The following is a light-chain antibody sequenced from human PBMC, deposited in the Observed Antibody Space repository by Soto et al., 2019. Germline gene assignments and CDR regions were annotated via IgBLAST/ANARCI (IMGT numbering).Light chain of an antibody. CDR1: SSNIGAGYD. CDR3: QSYDSSLRVVV. CDR2: GNS. J-gene: IGLJ2*01. V-gene: IGLV1-40*01. Sequence: QSVLTQPPSVSGAPGQRVTISCTGSSSNIGAGYDVHWYQQLPGTAPKLLIYGNSNRPSGVPDRVSGAKSGTSASLAITGRQAEEEADYYCQSYDSSLRVVVFGGGTKLSVL.